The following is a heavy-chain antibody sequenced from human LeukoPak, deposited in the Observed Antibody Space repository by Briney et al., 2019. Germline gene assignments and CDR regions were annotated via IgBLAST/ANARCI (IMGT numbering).Heavy chain of an antibody. CDR2: IYHSGST. V-gene: IGHV4-38-2*02. Sequence: SSETLSLTCTVSGYSISSGYYWGWIRQPPGKGLEWIGSIYHSGSTYYNPSLKSRVTISVDTSKDQFSLKLSSVTAADTAVYYCARGYYDYVWGSYRNAFDIWGQGTMVTVSS. D-gene: IGHD3-16*02. CDR1: GYSISSGYY. J-gene: IGHJ3*02. CDR3: ARGYYDYVWGSYRNAFDI.